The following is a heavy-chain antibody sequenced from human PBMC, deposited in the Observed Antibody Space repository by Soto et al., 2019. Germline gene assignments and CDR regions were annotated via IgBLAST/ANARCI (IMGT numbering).Heavy chain of an antibody. CDR3: ARERDFDFWTRQTLYYYGIDA. Sequence: NPSETLSLTCAVSGGSISNSGSSWSWIRQPPGKGLEWIGYIYHNGSAYYNPSLKSRVSISVETSKNQFSLKVRSVTAADTAVYYCARERDFDFWTRQTLYYYGIDAWGQGTPVTVSS. CDR1: GGSISNSGSS. D-gene: IGHD3-3*01. V-gene: IGHV4-30-2*01. J-gene: IGHJ6*02. CDR2: IYHNGSA.